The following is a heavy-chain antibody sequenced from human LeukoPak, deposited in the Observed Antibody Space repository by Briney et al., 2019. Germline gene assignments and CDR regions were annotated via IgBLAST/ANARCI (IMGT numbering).Heavy chain of an antibody. J-gene: IGHJ4*02. D-gene: IGHD1-26*01. CDR1: GFTFSSYS. CDR3: ASPSGSGAYSAFYY. V-gene: IGHV3-72*01. Sequence: RSGGSLRLSCAASGFTFSSYSMSWVRQAPGKGLEWVGRSKNKADSYTTEYAASVKGRFTISRDDSKSSLYLQMNSLRTEDTAVYYCASPSGSGAYSAFYYWGQGTLVTVSS. CDR2: SKNKADSYTT.